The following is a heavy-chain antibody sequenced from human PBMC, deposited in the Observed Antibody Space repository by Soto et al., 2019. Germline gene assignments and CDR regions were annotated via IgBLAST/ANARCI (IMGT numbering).Heavy chain of an antibody. J-gene: IGHJ3*02. D-gene: IGHD2-15*01. CDR2: IIPIFGTA. CDR1: GGPFSSYA. CDR3: ARPTLGYCSGGSCPDAFDI. V-gene: IGHV1-69*12. Sequence: QVQLVQSGAEVKKPGSSVKVSCKASGGPFSSYATSWVRQAPGQRLEWMGGIIPIFGTANYAQKFQGRVTITADESTSTAYKELSTLRSEDTAVYYCARPTLGYCSGGSCPDAFDIWGQGTMVTVSS.